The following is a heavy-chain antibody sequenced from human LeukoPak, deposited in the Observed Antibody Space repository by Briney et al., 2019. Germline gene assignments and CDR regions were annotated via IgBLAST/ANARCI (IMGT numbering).Heavy chain of an antibody. V-gene: IGHV1-3*03. J-gene: IGHJ4*02. Sequence: VASVKVSCKASGYSFTNQDMHWVRQAPGQRLEWMGCINPDNGNTKYSQEFQGRVTITRDTSASTAYMELSSLRSEDMAVYYCTLYNYWGQGTLVTVSS. CDR3: TLYNY. CDR1: GYSFTNQD. D-gene: IGHD2-2*02. CDR2: INPDNGNT.